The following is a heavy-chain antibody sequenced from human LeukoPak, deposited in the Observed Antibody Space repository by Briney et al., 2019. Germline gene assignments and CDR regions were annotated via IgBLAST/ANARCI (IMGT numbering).Heavy chain of an antibody. CDR1: GFTFSSYD. J-gene: IGHJ4*02. D-gene: IGHD3-22*01. CDR3: AKEVTDTGGYYYHY. CDR2: ISDSGGST. Sequence: PGGSLILSCAASGFTFSSYDMSWVRQAPGKGLEWVSAISDSGGSTYYADSVEGRFTASRDNSKNTLYLQMNSLRADDTAVYYCAKEVTDTGGYYYHYWGPGTLVTVAS. V-gene: IGHV3-23*01.